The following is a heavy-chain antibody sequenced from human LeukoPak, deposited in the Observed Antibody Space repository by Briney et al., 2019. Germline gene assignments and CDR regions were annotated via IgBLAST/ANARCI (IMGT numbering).Heavy chain of an antibody. CDR2: ISYDGSNK. J-gene: IGHJ4*02. CDR1: GFTFSSYA. Sequence: PGWSLRLSCAASGFTFSSYAMHWVRQAPGKGLEWVAVISYDGSNKYYADSVKGRFTISRENSKNALYLQMNSLRAEETAVYYCARGRYTRRVSPIAVAGTSTVTTFDYWGEGTLVTVSS. CDR3: ARGRYTRRVSPIAVAGTSTVTTFDY. D-gene: IGHD6-19*01. V-gene: IGHV3-30*04.